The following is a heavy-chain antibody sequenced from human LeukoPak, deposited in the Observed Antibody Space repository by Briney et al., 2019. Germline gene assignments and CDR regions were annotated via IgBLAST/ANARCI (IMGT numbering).Heavy chain of an antibody. D-gene: IGHD2-2*01. CDR2: ISGSGGST. CDR1: GFTFSSYA. CDR3: AKDRYCSNTSCSCHDY. V-gene: IGHV3-23*01. J-gene: IGHJ4*02. Sequence: PGGSLRLSCAASGFTFSSYAMSWVRQAPGKGLEWVSAISGSGGSTYYADSVKGRFTISRDNSKNTLYLQMNSLRAEDTAVYYCAKDRYCSNTSCSCHDYWGQGTLVTVSS.